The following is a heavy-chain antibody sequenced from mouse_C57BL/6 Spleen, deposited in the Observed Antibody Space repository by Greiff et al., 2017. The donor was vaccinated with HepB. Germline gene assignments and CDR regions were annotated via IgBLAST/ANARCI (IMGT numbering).Heavy chain of an antibody. CDR1: GYAFSSSW. D-gene: IGHD2-5*01. J-gene: IGHJ3*01. CDR2: IYPGDGDT. CDR3: AIYYSNWGFAY. Sequence: VQLQQSGPELVKPGASVKISCKASGYAFSSSWMNWVKQRPGKGLEWIGRIYPGDGDTNYNGKFKGKATLTADKSSSTAYMQLSSLTSEDSAVYFCAIYYSNWGFAYWGQGTLVTVSA. V-gene: IGHV1-82*01.